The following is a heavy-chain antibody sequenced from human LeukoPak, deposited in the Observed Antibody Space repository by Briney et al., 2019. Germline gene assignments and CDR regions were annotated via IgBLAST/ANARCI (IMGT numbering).Heavy chain of an antibody. V-gene: IGHV4-59*01. D-gene: IGHD5-12*01. CDR1: GGSISSYY. CDR2: IYYSGST. CDR3: ARDGGYIQRYFDY. J-gene: IGHJ4*02. Sequence: PSETLSLTCTVSGGSISSYYWSWIRQPPGKGLEWIGYIYYSGSTNYNPSLKSRVTISVDTSKNQFSLKLSSVTAADTAVYYCARDGGYIQRYFDYWGQGTLVTVSS.